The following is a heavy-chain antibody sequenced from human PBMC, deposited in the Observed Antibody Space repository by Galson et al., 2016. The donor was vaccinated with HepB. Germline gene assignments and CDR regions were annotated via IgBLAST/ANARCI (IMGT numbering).Heavy chain of an antibody. D-gene: IGHD1/OR15-1a*01. CDR1: GFIFSDYS. V-gene: IGHV3-21*01. Sequence: SLRLSCAASGFIFSDYSMSWVRQAPGKGLEWVSSTGTGSTYKYYADSVKGRFTISRDDAQNSLFLQMNSLRVEDTAVYYCVKTTVQHLRYRGMDVWGQGTTVTVSS. J-gene: IGHJ6*02. CDR3: VKTTVQHLRYRGMDV. CDR2: TGTGSTYK.